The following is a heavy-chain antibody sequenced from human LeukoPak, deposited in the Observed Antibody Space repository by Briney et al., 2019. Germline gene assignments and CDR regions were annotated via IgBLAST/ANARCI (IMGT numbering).Heavy chain of an antibody. CDR3: ARCTTGRTFGSLREIKRSREIDY. Sequence: GGSLRLSCAASGFSFSSYRMNWVRQAPGKGLGWVSSVSNSGDYIHYADSVKGRFTISRDNSKNSLYLQMNSLRVEDTAVYYCARCTTGRTFGSLREIKRSREIDYWGQGTLVTVSS. V-gene: IGHV3-21*06. D-gene: IGHD1-1*01. CDR1: GFSFSSYR. J-gene: IGHJ4*02. CDR2: VSNSGDYI.